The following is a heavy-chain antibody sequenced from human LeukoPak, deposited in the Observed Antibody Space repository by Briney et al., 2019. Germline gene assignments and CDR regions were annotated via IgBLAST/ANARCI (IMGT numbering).Heavy chain of an antibody. D-gene: IGHD3-22*01. Sequence: GASVKVSCKASGGTFSDYTFSWVRQAPGQGLEWMGRIMPFLDVANYAQKFQGRVTITTDESTSTAYMELSSLRSEDTAVYYCARGFYYDSSGYYLPVAFDIWGQGTMVTVSS. V-gene: IGHV1-69*02. CDR3: ARGFYYDSSGYYLPVAFDI. J-gene: IGHJ3*02. CDR2: IMPFLDVA. CDR1: GGTFSDYT.